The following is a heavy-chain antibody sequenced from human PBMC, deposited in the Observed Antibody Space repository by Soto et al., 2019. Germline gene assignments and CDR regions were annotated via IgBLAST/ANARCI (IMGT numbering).Heavy chain of an antibody. CDR3: ARGPYCSSTSCYFPGLDY. J-gene: IGHJ4*02. Sequence: ASVKVSCKASGYTFTSYGISWVRQAPGQGFEWMGWISAYNGNTNYAQKLQGRVTMTTDTSTSTAYMELRSLRSDDTAVYYCARGPYCSSTSCYFPGLDYWGQGTLVTVS. V-gene: IGHV1-18*01. CDR2: ISAYNGNT. D-gene: IGHD2-2*01. CDR1: GYTFTSYG.